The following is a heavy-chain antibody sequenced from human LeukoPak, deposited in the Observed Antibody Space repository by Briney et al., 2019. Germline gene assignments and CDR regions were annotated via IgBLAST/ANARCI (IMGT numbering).Heavy chain of an antibody. V-gene: IGHV1-69*04. CDR2: IIPILGIA. CDR3: AADPYDYGDYVLGY. D-gene: IGHD4-17*01. Sequence: SVKVSCKASGGTFSSYAISWVRQAPGQGLEWMGRIIPILGIANYAQKFQGRVTITADKSTSTAYMELSSLRSEDTAVYYCAADPYDYGDYVLGYWGQGTLVTVSS. CDR1: GGTFSSYA. J-gene: IGHJ4*02.